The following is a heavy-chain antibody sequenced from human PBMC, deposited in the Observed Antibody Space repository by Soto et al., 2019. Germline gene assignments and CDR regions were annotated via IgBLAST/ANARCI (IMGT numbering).Heavy chain of an antibody. Sequence: QVQLVQSGAEVKKPGASVKVSCKASGYTFTSYAMHWVRQAPGQRLEWMGRINAGNGNTKYSQKFQGRVTITRDTSASTAYMELSSLRSEDTAVYYCARGITFGGVLVAASDSWCQGTLVTVS. CDR3: ARGITFGGVLVAASDS. CDR1: GYTFTSYA. J-gene: IGHJ4*02. V-gene: IGHV1-3*01. D-gene: IGHD3-16*02. CDR2: INAGNGNT.